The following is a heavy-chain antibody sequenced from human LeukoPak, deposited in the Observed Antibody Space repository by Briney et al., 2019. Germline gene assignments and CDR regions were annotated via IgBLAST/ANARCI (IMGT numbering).Heavy chain of an antibody. V-gene: IGHV4-59*01. CDR2: IYYTGST. Sequence: PSETLSLTCTVSGGSISSNYWSWIRQPPGKGLEWIRFIYYTGSTNYNPSLKSRVTISVDTSKTQFSLKLSSVTAADTAVYYCARSSCSGGSCYWYWGQGTLVTVSS. CDR3: ARSSCSGGSCYWY. CDR1: GGSISSNY. J-gene: IGHJ4*02. D-gene: IGHD2-15*01.